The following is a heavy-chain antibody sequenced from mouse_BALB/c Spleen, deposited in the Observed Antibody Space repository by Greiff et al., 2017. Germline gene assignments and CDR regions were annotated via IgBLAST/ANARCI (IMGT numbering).Heavy chain of an antibody. CDR2: ISSGSSTI. Sequence: EVQGVESGGGLVQPGGSRKLSCAASGFTFSSFGMHWVRQAPEKGLEWVAYISSGSSTIYYADTVKGRFTISRDNPKNTLFLQMTSLRSEDTAMYYCARVHLLYYAMDYWGQGTSVTVSS. CDR3: ARVHLLYYAMDY. CDR1: GFTFSSFG. J-gene: IGHJ4*01. V-gene: IGHV5-17*02.